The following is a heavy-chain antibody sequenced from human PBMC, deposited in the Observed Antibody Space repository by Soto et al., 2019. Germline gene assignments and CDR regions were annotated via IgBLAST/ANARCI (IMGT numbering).Heavy chain of an antibody. Sequence: GGSLRLSCAASGFTFSSYGMHWVRQAPGKGLEWVAVISYDGSNKYYADSVKGRFTISRDNSKNTLYLQMNSLRAEDTAVYYCAKDPLVYRYDFWSGYSQPLDIWGQGTMVTVSS. CDR3: AKDPLVYRYDFWSGYSQPLDI. J-gene: IGHJ3*02. V-gene: IGHV3-30*18. CDR2: ISYDGSNK. CDR1: GFTFSSYG. D-gene: IGHD3-3*01.